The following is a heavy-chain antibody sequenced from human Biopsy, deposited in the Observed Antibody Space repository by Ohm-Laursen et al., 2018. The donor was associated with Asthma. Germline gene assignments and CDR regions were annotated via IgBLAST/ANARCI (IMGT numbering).Heavy chain of an antibody. CDR2: IYSSGST. J-gene: IGHJ4*02. D-gene: IGHD1-26*01. V-gene: IGHV4-59*01. CDR1: GGSISSFY. CDR3: ARHVVLDGASYFDS. Sequence: GTLSLTCSVYGGSISSFYWSWIRQPPGKGLEWIGYIYSSGSTNYNPSLKSRVTMSADTSKNQFSMKLSSVTTADTAIYYCARHVVLDGASYFDSWGQGILVTVSS.